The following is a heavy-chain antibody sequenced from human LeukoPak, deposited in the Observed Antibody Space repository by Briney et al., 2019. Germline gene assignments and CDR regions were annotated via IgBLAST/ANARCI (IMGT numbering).Heavy chain of an antibody. Sequence: GGSLRLSCAASGFTFSSYSMNWVRQAPGKGLEWLSYISSSSTISYADSVKGRFTISRDNAKNSLYLQMNSLRAEDTAVYYCARTAVAGNFYFGYWGQGTLVTVSS. CDR1: GFTFSSYS. D-gene: IGHD6-19*01. J-gene: IGHJ4*02. CDR3: ARTAVAGNFYFGY. CDR2: ISSSSTI. V-gene: IGHV3-48*04.